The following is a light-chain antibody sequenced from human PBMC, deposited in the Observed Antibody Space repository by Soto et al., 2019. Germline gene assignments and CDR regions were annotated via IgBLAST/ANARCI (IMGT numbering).Light chain of an antibody. Sequence: QSALTQPASVSGSPGPSSTISCTGTSSDVTNYNYVSWYQHRPGKAPKLIIFEVDDRPSGVSNRFSGSKSGDTASLTISGLQPEDEADYYCQSSDTNNYVVFGGGTKLTVL. V-gene: IGLV2-14*01. CDR2: EVD. CDR3: QSSDTNNYVV. J-gene: IGLJ2*01. CDR1: SSDVTNYNY.